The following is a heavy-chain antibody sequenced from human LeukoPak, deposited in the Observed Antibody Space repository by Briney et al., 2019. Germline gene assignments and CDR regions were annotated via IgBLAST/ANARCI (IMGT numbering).Heavy chain of an antibody. J-gene: IGHJ6*03. Sequence: PGGSLRLSCSASGFTFDDYTMHWVRQAPGKGLEWVSLISWDGGSTYYADSVKGRFTISRDNSKNSLYLQMNSLRTEDTALYYCAKDKSIAAAAYNYYYYMDVWGKATTVTVSS. CDR3: AKDKSIAAAAYNYYYYMDV. CDR2: ISWDGGST. D-gene: IGHD6-13*01. CDR1: GFTFDDYT. V-gene: IGHV3-43*01.